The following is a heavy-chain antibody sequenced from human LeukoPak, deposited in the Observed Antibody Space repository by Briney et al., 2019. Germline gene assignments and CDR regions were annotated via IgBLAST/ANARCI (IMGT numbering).Heavy chain of an antibody. CDR1: GGSFSGYY. Sequence: SETLSLTCAVYGGSFSGYYWSWIRQPPGKGLEWIGSIYYSGSTYYNPSLKSRVTISVDTSKNQFSLKLSSVTAADTAVYYCERHPSSYYDSSGSFDYWGQGTLVTVSS. J-gene: IGHJ4*02. D-gene: IGHD3-22*01. CDR3: ERHPSSYYDSSGSFDY. CDR2: IYYSGST. V-gene: IGHV4-34*01.